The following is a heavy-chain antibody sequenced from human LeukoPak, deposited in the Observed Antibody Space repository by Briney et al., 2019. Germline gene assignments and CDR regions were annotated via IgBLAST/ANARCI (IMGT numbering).Heavy chain of an antibody. CDR2: INHSGST. D-gene: IGHD4-17*01. V-gene: IGHV4-34*01. CDR1: GGSFSGYY. Sequence: SETLSLTCAVYGGSFSGYYWSWIRQPPGKGLEWIGEINHSGSTNYNPSLKSRVTISVDTSKNQFSLNLSSVTAADTAVYYCARSTTVTSLDYWGQGTLVTVSS. J-gene: IGHJ4*02. CDR3: ARSTTVTSLDY.